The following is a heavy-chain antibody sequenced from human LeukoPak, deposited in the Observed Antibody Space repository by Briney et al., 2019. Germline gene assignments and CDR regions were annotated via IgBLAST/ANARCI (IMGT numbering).Heavy chain of an antibody. CDR1: GGSISSYY. Sequence: SETLSLTCTASGGSISSYYWSWIRQPPGKGLEWIGYIYYSGSTNYNPSLKSRVTISVDTSKNQFSLKLSSVTAADTAVYYCARYLGWFDPWGQGTLVTVSS. CDR3: ARYLGWFDP. V-gene: IGHV4-59*01. J-gene: IGHJ5*02. CDR2: IYYSGST.